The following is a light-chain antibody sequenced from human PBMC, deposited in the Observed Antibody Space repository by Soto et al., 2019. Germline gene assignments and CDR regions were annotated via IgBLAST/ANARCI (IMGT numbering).Light chain of an antibody. CDR3: SSYAASNNFYFV. V-gene: IGLV2-8*01. J-gene: IGLJ3*02. CDR2: EVT. Sequence: QSVLAQPPSASGSPGQSVTISCTGTSGDVGGYNYVSWYQQYPGRAPKLTIYEVTTRPSGVPDRFSGSKSGNTASLTVSGLQAEDEADYYCSSYAASNNFYFVFGGGTKVTV. CDR1: SGDVGGYNY.